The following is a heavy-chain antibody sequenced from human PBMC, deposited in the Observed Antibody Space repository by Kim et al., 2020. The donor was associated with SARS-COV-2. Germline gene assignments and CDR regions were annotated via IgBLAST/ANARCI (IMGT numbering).Heavy chain of an antibody. CDR3: ARAVFGGSSSPGDP. J-gene: IGHJ5*02. Sequence: AQKFKGRVTMTRNTSISTAYMELSSLRSEDTAVYYCARAVFGGSSSPGDPWGQGTLVTVSS. V-gene: IGHV1-8*01. D-gene: IGHD2-2*01.